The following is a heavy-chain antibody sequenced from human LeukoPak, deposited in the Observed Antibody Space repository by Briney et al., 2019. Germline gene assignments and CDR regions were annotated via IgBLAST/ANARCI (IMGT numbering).Heavy chain of an antibody. Sequence: PSETLSLTCTVSGGSISSYYWSWIRQPPGKGLEWMGYIYYSGSTNYNPSLKSRVTISVDTSKNQFSLKLSSVTAADTAVYYCARHLPHYDSSGYYYYYYMDVWGKGTTVTISS. CDR1: GGSISSYY. D-gene: IGHD3-22*01. CDR3: ARHLPHYDSSGYYYYYYMDV. J-gene: IGHJ6*03. CDR2: IYYSGST. V-gene: IGHV4-59*08.